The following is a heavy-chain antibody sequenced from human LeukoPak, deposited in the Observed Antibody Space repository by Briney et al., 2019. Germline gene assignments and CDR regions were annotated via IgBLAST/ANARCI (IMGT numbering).Heavy chain of an antibody. CDR3: AREAPGFDP. CDR1: GFTFSSYE. V-gene: IGHV3-48*03. Sequence: GGSLRLSCGASGFTFSSYEMNWVRQAPGKGLEWVSYISSSGSTIYYADSVKGRFTISRDNAKNSLYLQMNSLRAEDTAVYYCAREAPGFDPWGQGTLVTVSS. CDR2: ISSSGSTI. J-gene: IGHJ5*02.